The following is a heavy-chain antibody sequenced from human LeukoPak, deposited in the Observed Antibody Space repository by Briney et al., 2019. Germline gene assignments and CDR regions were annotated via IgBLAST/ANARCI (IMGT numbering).Heavy chain of an antibody. Sequence: SETLSLTCTVSGGSISSYYWSWIRQPPGKGLEWIAYIYHGGRTNNSPSLKSRVTISVDTSTNQFSLKLSSVTAADTAEYYCARLSVTGGYIYGYFDYWGQGTVVTVSS. CDR1: GGSISSYY. CDR3: ARLSVTGGYIYGYFDY. J-gene: IGHJ4*02. CDR2: IYHGGRT. V-gene: IGHV4-59*08. D-gene: IGHD5-18*01.